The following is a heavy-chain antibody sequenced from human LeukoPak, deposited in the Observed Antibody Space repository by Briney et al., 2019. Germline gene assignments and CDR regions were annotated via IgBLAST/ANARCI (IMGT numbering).Heavy chain of an antibody. V-gene: IGHV4-39*07. CDR1: GGSISSSSYY. CDR2: IYYSGST. D-gene: IGHD3-9*01. CDR3: ARDTGDYDILTGYFRPPDY. Sequence: PSETPSLTCTVSGGSISSSSYYWGWIRQPPGKGLEWIGSIYYSGSTNYNPSLKSRVTMSVDTSKNQFSLKLSSVTAADTAVYYCARDTGDYDILTGYFRPPDYWGQGTLVTVSS. J-gene: IGHJ4*02.